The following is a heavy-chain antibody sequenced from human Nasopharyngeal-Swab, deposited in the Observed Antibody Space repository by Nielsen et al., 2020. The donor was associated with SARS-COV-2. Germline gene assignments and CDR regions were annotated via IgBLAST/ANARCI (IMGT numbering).Heavy chain of an antibody. V-gene: IGHV5-51*01. J-gene: IGHJ5*02. CDR2: IYPGDSDT. CDR3: ASLPNPYQGWFDP. D-gene: IGHD2-2*01. CDR1: GYSFTSYW. Sequence: GGSLRLSCKGSGYSFTSYWIGWVRQMPGKGLEWMGIIYPGDSDTRYSPSFQGQVTISADKSISTAYQQWSSLKASDTAMYYCASLPNPYQGWFDPWGQGTLVTVSS.